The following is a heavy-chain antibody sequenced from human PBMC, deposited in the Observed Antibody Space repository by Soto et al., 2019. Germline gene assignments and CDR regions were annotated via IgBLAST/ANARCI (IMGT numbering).Heavy chain of an antibody. CDR2: IIPIFGTA. CDR1: GGTFSSYA. D-gene: IGHD2-15*01. V-gene: IGHV1-69*13. CDR3: AREGGDCSGGSCYSDYYYSGTDV. Sequence: ASVKVSCKASGGTFSSYAISWVRQAPGQGLEWMGGIIPIFGTANYAQKFQGRVTITADESTSTAYMELSSLRSEDTAVYYCAREGGDCSGGSCYSDYYYSGTDVWGQGTTVTVSS. J-gene: IGHJ6*02.